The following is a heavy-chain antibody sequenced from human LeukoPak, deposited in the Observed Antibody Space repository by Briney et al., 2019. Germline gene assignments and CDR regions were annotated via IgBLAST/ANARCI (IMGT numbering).Heavy chain of an antibody. CDR1: GFTFSSYA. V-gene: IGHV3-23*01. CDR3: AKDPHYDSSGYSFDP. Sequence: GSLGLSCAASGFTFSSYAMSWVRQAPGKGREWVSAISGSGGSTYYADSVKGRFTISRDNSKNTLYLQMNSLRAEDTAVYYCAKDPHYDSSGYSFDPWGQGTLVTVSS. D-gene: IGHD3-22*01. CDR2: ISGSGGST. J-gene: IGHJ5*02.